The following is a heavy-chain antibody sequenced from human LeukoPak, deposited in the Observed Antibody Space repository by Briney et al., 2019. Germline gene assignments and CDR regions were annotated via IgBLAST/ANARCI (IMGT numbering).Heavy chain of an antibody. CDR2: IYTSGST. D-gene: IGHD2-2*01. V-gene: IGHV4-4*07. J-gene: IGHJ3*02. Sequence: SETLSLTCTVSGGSISSYYWSWIRQPAGKGLEWIGRIYTSGSTNYNPSLKSRVTMSVDTSKNQFSLKLSSVTAADTAVYYCARDSSSTSWTFAFDIWGQGTMVTLSS. CDR3: ARDSSSTSWTFAFDI. CDR1: GGSISSYY.